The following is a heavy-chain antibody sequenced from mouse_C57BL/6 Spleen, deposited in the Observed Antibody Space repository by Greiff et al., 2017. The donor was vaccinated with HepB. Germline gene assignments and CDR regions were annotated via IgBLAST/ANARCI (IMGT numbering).Heavy chain of an antibody. CDR1: GYTFTSYW. CDR2: IDPSDSYT. D-gene: IGHD3-1*01. CDR3: ARFREGYYFDY. V-gene: IGHV1-59*01. J-gene: IGHJ2*01. Sequence: VQLQQPGAELVRPGTSVKLSCKASGYTFTSYWMHWVKQRPGQGLEWIGVIDPSDSYTNYNQKFKGKATLTVDTSSSTAYMQLSSLTSEDSAVYYCARFREGYYFDYWGQGTTLTVSS.